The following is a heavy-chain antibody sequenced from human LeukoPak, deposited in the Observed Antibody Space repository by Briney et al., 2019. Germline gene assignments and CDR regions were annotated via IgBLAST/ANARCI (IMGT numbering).Heavy chain of an antibody. V-gene: IGHV4-39*01. Sequence: SETLSLTCTVSGGSISSSSYYWGWIRQPPGKGLEWIGSIYYSGSTYYNPSLKSRVTISVDTSKNQFSLKLSSVTAADTAVYYCASNYYGSGSYYTGYWGQGTLVTVSS. J-gene: IGHJ4*02. CDR3: ASNYYGSGSYYTGY. CDR2: IYYSGST. CDR1: GGSISSSSYY. D-gene: IGHD3-10*01.